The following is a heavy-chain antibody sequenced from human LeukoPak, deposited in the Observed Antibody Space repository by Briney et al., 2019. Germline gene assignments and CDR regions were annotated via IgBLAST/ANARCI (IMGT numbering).Heavy chain of an antibody. CDR1: GGSISSYY. D-gene: IGHD3-22*01. J-gene: IGHJ4*02. V-gene: IGHV4-59*01. CDR2: IYYSGST. Sequence: SETLSLTCTVSGGSISSYYWSWIRQPPGKGLEWIGYIYYSGSTNYNPSLKSRVTISVDTSKNQFSLKLSSVTAADTAVYYCARTLGSGDHLFNFDYWGQGTLVTVSS. CDR3: ARTLGSGDHLFNFDY.